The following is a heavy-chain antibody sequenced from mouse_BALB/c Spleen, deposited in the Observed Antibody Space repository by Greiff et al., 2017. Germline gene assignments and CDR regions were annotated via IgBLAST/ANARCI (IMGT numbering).Heavy chain of an antibody. CDR1: GYSFTSDDA. Sequence: EVKLMESGPGLVKPSQSLSLTCTVTGYSFTSDDAWSWIRPLPGNKLEWMGFISYSGSTSYNPSLKSRTSITRDTSKDQFFLQLNSVTTEDTATYYCARNGYRCGWFAYWGQGTLVTVSA. CDR3: ARNGYRCGWFAY. V-gene: IGHV3-2*02. D-gene: IGHD2-14*01. J-gene: IGHJ3*01. CDR2: ISYSGST.